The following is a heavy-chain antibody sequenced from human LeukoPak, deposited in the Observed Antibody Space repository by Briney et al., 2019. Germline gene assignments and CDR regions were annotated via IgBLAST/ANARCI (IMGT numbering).Heavy chain of an antibody. CDR1: GGSISPFY. CDR2: IYYSGST. J-gene: IGHJ3*02. CDR3: ARAPPYDTFDI. Sequence: SETLSLTCTVSGGSISPFYWNWIRQPPGKGLEWIGYIYYSGSTNYNPSLKSRVTISVDTSKNQFSLKLSSVTAADTAVYYCARAPPYDTFDIWGQGTMVTVSS. V-gene: IGHV4-59*01.